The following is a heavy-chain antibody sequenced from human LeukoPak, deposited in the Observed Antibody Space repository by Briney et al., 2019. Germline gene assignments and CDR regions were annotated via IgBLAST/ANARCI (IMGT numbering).Heavy chain of an antibody. CDR1: GGSFSGYY. Sequence: SETLSPTCAVYGGSFSGYYWSWIRQPPGKGLEWIGEINHSGSTNYNPSLKSRVTISVDTSKNQFSLKLSSVTAADTAVYYCARARITMVRGVMQYYYYYGMDVWGQGTTVTVSS. D-gene: IGHD3-10*01. V-gene: IGHV4-34*01. CDR3: ARARITMVRGVMQYYYYYGMDV. CDR2: INHSGST. J-gene: IGHJ6*02.